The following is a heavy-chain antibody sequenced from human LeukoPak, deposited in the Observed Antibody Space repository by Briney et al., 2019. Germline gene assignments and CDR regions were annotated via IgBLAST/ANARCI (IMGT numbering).Heavy chain of an antibody. J-gene: IGHJ4*02. CDR3: ARGVAVAGKYYFDY. D-gene: IGHD6-19*01. CDR2: INHSGST. V-gene: IGHV4-34*01. CDR1: GGSFSGYY. Sequence: SETLSLTCAVYGGSFSGYYWSWIRQPPGKGLEWIGEINHSGSTNYNPPLKSRVTISVDTSKNQFSLKLSSVTAADTAVYYCARGVAVAGKYYFDYWGQGTLVTVSS.